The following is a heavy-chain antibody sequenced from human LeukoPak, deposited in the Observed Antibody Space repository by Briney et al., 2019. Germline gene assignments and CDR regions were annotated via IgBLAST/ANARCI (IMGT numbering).Heavy chain of an antibody. CDR3: AKSLLIVAVITTPGAFDI. CDR1: GFTFSSYG. J-gene: IGHJ3*02. V-gene: IGHV3-23*01. Sequence: GGSLRLSCAASGFTFSSYGMSWVRQAPGKGLEWVSAISGSGASTFYADSVKGRFTISRDNSKNTLYLQMNSLRAEDTAVYYCAKSLLIVAVITTPGAFDIWGQGTMVTVSS. CDR2: ISGSGAST. D-gene: IGHD3-22*01.